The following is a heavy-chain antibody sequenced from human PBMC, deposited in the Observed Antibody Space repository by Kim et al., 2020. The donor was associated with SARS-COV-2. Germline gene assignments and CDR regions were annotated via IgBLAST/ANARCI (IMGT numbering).Heavy chain of an antibody. Sequence: GGSLRLSCAASGFTFTSYSMNWVRQAPGKGLEWVSSISSSSIYIYYADSVKGRFTISRDNAKNSLYLQMNSLRAEDTAVYYCARGSRDYDDRSGYYRTDYDYGMDVWGQGTTGTVSS. J-gene: IGHJ6*02. V-gene: IGHV3-21*01. D-gene: IGHD3-22*01. CDR3: ARGSRDYDDRSGYYRTDYDYGMDV. CDR2: ISSSSIYI. CDR1: GFTFTSYS.